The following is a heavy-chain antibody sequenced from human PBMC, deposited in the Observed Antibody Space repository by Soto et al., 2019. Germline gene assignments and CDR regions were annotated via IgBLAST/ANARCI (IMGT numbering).Heavy chain of an antibody. V-gene: IGHV4-59*01. CDR1: GGLLSKFY. J-gene: IGHJ3*02. CDR3: ARRYGSAFDI. D-gene: IGHD3-10*01. Sequence: QVPLQEAGPGLVKPSETLSPNCTGFGGLLSKFYLGLVPPPPGKGLEWIGYIYYSGSTNYKPSLKSRVTISVDTSKNQFSLKLSSVTAADTAVYYCARRYGSAFDIWGQGTMVTVSS. CDR2: IYYSGST.